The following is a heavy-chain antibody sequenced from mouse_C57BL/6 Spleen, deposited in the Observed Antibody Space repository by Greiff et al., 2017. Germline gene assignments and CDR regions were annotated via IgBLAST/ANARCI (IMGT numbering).Heavy chain of an antibody. V-gene: IGHV7-3*01. CDR1: GFTFTDYY. Sequence: EVQGVESGGGLVQPGGSLSLSCAASGFTFTDYYMSWVRQPPGKALEWLGFIRNKANGYTTEYSASVKGRFTISRDNSQSILYRQMNALRAEDSATYYCARYGNYGSSSSYWYFDVWGTGTTGTVSS. CDR3: ARYGNYGSSSSYWYFDV. J-gene: IGHJ1*03. D-gene: IGHD1-1*01. CDR2: IRNKANGYTT.